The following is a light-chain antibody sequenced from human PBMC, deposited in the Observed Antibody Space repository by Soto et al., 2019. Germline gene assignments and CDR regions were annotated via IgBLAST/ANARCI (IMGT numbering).Light chain of an antibody. J-gene: IGKJ5*01. Sequence: DIVLTPSPDCLAVPPRERATLNCKSSQRVLYTSNNRNYLAWYQQNPGQPPKLLIYWASTRDPGVPDRFSGSGSGTDFNLTISSLQAEDVAVYYCQQYYGNLITFGQGTRLEIK. CDR2: WAS. CDR1: QRVLYTSNNRNY. V-gene: IGKV4-1*01. CDR3: QQYYGNLIT.